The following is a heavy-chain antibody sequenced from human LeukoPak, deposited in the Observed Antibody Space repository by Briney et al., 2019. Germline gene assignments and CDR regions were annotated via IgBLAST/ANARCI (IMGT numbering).Heavy chain of an antibody. V-gene: IGHV3-7*01. CDR1: GFTFSSYW. CDR3: ARGSTYYYDSLPRVWFDP. CDR2: IKQDGSEK. J-gene: IGHJ5*02. D-gene: IGHD3-22*01. Sequence: PGGSLRLSCAASGFTFSSYWMSWVRQAPGKGLEWVANIKQDGSEKYYVDSVKGRFTISRDNAKNSLYLQMNSLRAEDTAVYYCARGSTYYYDSLPRVWFDPWGQGTLVTVSS.